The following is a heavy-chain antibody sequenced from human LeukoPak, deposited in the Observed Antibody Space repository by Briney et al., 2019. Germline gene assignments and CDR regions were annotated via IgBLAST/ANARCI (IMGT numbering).Heavy chain of an antibody. D-gene: IGHD6-19*01. J-gene: IGHJ4*02. CDR1: GFTFSDYY. CDR2: ISGSGGST. Sequence: GGSLRLSCAASGFTFSDYYMSWIRQAPGKGLEWVSAISGSGGSTYYADSVKGRFTISRDNSKNTLYLQMNSLRAEDTAVYYCAKCPWSSGLTFDYWGQGTLVTVSS. V-gene: IGHV3-23*01. CDR3: AKCPWSSGLTFDY.